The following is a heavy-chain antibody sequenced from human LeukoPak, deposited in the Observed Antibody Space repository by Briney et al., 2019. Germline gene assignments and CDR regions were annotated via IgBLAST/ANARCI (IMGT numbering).Heavy chain of an antibody. J-gene: IGHJ6*03. D-gene: IGHD3-22*01. CDR1: GSTFSNAW. CDR2: IKSKTDGGTT. Sequence: GGSLRLSCAASGSTFSNAWMSWVRQAPGKGLEWVGRIKSKTDGGTTDYAAPVKGRFTISRDDSKNTLYLQMNSLKTEDTAVYYCTTTYYYDSSGYYYLMDVWGKGTTATVSS. CDR3: TTTYYYDSSGYYYLMDV. V-gene: IGHV3-15*01.